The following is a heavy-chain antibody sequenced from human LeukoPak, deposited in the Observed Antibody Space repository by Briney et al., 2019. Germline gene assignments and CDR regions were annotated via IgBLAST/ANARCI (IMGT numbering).Heavy chain of an antibody. CDR1: GFTFSSYA. CDR2: ISYDGSDK. CDR3: ARARPSMWIDY. D-gene: IGHD5-12*01. V-gene: IGHV3-30*04. Sequence: GTSLRLSCAASGFTFSSYAIHWVRQAPGKGLEWVAVISYDGSDKFYADSVKGRFTISRDSSKNTLYLQMNSLRPEDTAVYYCARARPSMWIDYWGQGTLVTVSS. J-gene: IGHJ4*02.